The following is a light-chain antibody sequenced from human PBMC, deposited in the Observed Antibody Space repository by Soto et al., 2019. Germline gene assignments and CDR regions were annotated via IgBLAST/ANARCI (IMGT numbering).Light chain of an antibody. CDR2: DAS. CDR1: QSISSN. CDR3: QQYSSSPIT. J-gene: IGKJ5*01. Sequence: EIVMTQSPATLSVSPGERATLSCRASQSISSNLAWYQQKPGQAPRLLIYDASNRATGIPDRFSGGGSGTDFSLTISRLDPEDFAVYYCQQYSSSPITFGQGTRLEI. V-gene: IGKV3-20*01.